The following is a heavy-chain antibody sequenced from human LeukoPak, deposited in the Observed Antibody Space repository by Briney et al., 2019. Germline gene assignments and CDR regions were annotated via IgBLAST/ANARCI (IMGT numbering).Heavy chain of an antibody. D-gene: IGHD5-24*01. CDR3: ARDLLATIEN. CDR1: GFTFSSNW. V-gene: IGHV3-7*04. Sequence: GGSLRLSCAASGFTFSSNWMTWVRQAPGKGLEWVANIKQDGSRKSYVDFVKGRFTVSRDNAKNSMYLEMNSLRVEDTAIYYCARDLLATIENWGQGTLVTVSS. CDR2: IKQDGSRK. J-gene: IGHJ4*02.